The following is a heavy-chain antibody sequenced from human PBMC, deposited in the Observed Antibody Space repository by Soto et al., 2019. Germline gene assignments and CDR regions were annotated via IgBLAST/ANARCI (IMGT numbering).Heavy chain of an antibody. D-gene: IGHD6-19*01. V-gene: IGHV3-53*01. CDR3: ARGVAVAGYAFDI. J-gene: IGHJ3*02. CDR1: GFTVSSNY. Sequence: GGSLRLSCAASGFTVSSNYMSWVRQAPGKGLEWVSVIYSGGSTYYADSVKGRFTISRDNSKNTLYLQMNSVRAEDTAVYYCARGVAVAGYAFDIWGQGTMVTVSS. CDR2: IYSGGST.